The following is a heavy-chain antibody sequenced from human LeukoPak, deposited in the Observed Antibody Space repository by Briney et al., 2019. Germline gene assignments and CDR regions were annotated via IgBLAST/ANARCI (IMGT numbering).Heavy chain of an antibody. V-gene: IGHV3-33*01. CDR2: IWYDGSNK. J-gene: IGHJ3*02. D-gene: IGHD6-19*01. CDR3: ARDLSSGWYFAFDI. CDR1: GFTFSSYG. Sequence: GRSLRLSCAASGFTFSSYGMHWVRQAPGKGLEWVAVIWYDGSNKYYADSVKGRFTISRDNSKNTLYLQMNSLRAEDTAVYYCARDLSSGWYFAFDIWGQGTMVTVSS.